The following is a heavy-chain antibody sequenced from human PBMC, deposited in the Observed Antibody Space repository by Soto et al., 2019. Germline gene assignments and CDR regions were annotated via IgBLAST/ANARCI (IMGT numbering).Heavy chain of an antibody. CDR2: IYNSGST. V-gene: IGHV4-30-2*01. D-gene: IGHD2-15*01. CDR3: ARGGYCSGGSCYLRWFDP. CDR1: GVSVIGDRYA. Sequence: TLGPMFAVSGVSVIGDRYAWSWIRQPPGKDLEWIGYIYNSGSTYYNPSLKSRVTISVDRSKNQFSLKLSSVTDADTAVYYCARGGYCSGGSCYLRWFDPWGQATLATFSS. J-gene: IGHJ5*02.